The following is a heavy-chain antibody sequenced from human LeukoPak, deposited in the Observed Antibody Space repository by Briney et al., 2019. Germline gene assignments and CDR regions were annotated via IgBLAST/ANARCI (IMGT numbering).Heavy chain of an antibody. CDR1: GFTFRTHS. CDR2: ITKSSTYV. J-gene: IGHJ4*02. CDR3: ARGSGVHV. V-gene: IGHV3-21*04. D-gene: IGHD3-10*01. Sequence: GGSLRLSCEASGFTFRTHSMNWVRQAPGKGLEWVSSITKSSTYVYYADSVKDRFTISRDNANNSLFLQMNNLGVDDTGVYYCARGSGVHVWGQGTLVLVSS.